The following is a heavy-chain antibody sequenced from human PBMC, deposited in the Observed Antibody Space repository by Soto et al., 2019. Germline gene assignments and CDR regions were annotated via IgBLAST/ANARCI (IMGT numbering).Heavy chain of an antibody. CDR2: IIPIFGTA. J-gene: IGHJ3*02. CDR3: ARDSITMIVVVGWAQGRAFDI. Sequence: RASVKVSCKASGGTFSSYAISWVRQAPGQGLEWMGGIIPIFGTANYAQKFQGRVTITADESTSTAYMELSSLRSEDTAVYYCARDSITMIVVVGWAQGRAFDIWGQGTMVTVSS. CDR1: GGTFSSYA. V-gene: IGHV1-69*13. D-gene: IGHD3-22*01.